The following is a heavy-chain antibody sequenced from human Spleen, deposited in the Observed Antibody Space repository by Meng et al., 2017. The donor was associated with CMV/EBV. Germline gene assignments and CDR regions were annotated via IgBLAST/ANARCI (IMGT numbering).Heavy chain of an antibody. CDR3: ARGLERTDSRYSSTFDY. J-gene: IGHJ4*02. Sequence: YGGSFSGYYWSWIRQTPGKGLEWIGEINHSGSTNYNPSLKSRVTISVDTSKNQFSLKLSSVTAADTAVYYCARGLERTDSRYSSTFDYWGQGTLVTVSS. D-gene: IGHD6-19*01. CDR1: GGSFSGYY. V-gene: IGHV4-34*01. CDR2: INHSGST.